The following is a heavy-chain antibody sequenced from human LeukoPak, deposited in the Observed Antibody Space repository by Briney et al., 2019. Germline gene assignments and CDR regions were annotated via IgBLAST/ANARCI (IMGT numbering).Heavy chain of an antibody. CDR1: GFTFSNYG. J-gene: IGHJ4*02. CDR2: ISYDGSQK. Sequence: PGGSLRPSCAASGFTFSNYGMHWVRQAPGKGLEWVALISYDGSQKYYSDSVKGRLTISRDNSMNTLYLQMNSLRAEDTAVYYCAKDGLFPYFFDYWGQGTLVTVSS. CDR3: AKDGLFPYFFDY. D-gene: IGHD3/OR15-3a*01. V-gene: IGHV3-30*18.